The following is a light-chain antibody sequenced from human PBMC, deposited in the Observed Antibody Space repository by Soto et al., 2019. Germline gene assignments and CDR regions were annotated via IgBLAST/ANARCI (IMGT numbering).Light chain of an antibody. J-gene: IGLJ2*01. Sequence: QAVVTQPPSVSGAPGQMVTISCTGSSSNIGAGHVVHWYQQFPGRAPNLLIYGSSNRPSGVPDRFSGSKSGTSASLAITGLQAEDEADYYCQSYDNGLSASVFGGGTKLTVL. CDR3: QSYDNGLSASV. CDR1: SSNIGAGHV. CDR2: GSS. V-gene: IGLV1-40*01.